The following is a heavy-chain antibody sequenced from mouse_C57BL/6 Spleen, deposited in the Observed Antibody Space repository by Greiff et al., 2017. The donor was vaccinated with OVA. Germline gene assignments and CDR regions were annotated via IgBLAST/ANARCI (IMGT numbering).Heavy chain of an antibody. CDR3: AREEIDWDGWFAY. Sequence: EVQLQQSGPELVKPGASVKISCKASGYTFTDYYMNWVKQSHGKSLEWIGDINPNNGGTSYNQKFKGKATLTVDKSSSTAYMELRSLTSEDSAVYYCAREEIDWDGWFAYWGQGTLVTVSA. J-gene: IGHJ3*01. CDR1: GYTFTDYY. V-gene: IGHV1-26*01. CDR2: INPNNGGT. D-gene: IGHD4-1*01.